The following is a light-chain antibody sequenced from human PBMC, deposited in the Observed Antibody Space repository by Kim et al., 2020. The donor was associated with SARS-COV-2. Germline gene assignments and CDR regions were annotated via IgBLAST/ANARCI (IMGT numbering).Light chain of an antibody. Sequence: DIQMTQSPSSLSASVGDRVTITCRASQGIRNYLAWYQQKPGEVPKLLIYAASTLQSGVPSRFSGSGSVTDFTLTISRLQPEDVATFYSQKYNTVRLTLGGGNTVE. CDR2: AAS. CDR3: QKYNTVRLT. V-gene: IGKV1-27*01. CDR1: QGIRNY. J-gene: IGKJ4*01.